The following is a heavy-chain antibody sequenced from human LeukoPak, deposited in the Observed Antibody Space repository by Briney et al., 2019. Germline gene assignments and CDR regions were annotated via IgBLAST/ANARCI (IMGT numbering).Heavy chain of an antibody. CDR2: IYYSGST. D-gene: IGHD2-15*01. J-gene: IGHJ6*02. CDR3: AREAAAAAGLRYYYYYGMDV. CDR1: GGSISSYY. Sequence: SETLSLTCTVSGGSISSYYWSWIRQPLGKGLEWIGYIYYSGSTNYNPSLKSRVTISVDTSKNQFSLKLSSVTAADTAVYYCAREAAAAAGLRYYYYYGMDVWGQGTTVTVSS. V-gene: IGHV4-59*01.